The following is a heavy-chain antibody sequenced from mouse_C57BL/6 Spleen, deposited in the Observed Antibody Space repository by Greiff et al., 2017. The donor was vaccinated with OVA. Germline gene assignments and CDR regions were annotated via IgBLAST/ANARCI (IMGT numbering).Heavy chain of an antibody. CDR2: ISYDGSN. J-gene: IGHJ2*01. CDR1: GYSITSGYY. D-gene: IGHD2-5*01. CDR3: ARGAYYSNYYFDY. Sequence: ESGPGLVKPSQSLSLTCSVTGYSITSGYYWNWIRQFPGNQLEWMGYISYDGSNNYNPSLKNRISITRDTSKNQWFLKLNSVTTEDTATYYCARGAYYSNYYFDYWGQGTTLTVSS. V-gene: IGHV3-6*01.